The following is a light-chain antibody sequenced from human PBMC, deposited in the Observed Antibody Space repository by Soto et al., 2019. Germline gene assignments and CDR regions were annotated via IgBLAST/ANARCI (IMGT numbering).Light chain of an antibody. J-gene: IGKJ1*01. CDR2: ATS. V-gene: IGKV3-15*01. CDR3: QQYNNGWT. Sequence: EIVMTQSPATLSVSPGERATLSCRASQSVSSNLAWYQQKPGQAPRLLIYATSSRATGIPARFSGSGSGTEFTLTISSLQSEDFAVYYCQQYNNGWTSGQGTKVDIK. CDR1: QSVSSN.